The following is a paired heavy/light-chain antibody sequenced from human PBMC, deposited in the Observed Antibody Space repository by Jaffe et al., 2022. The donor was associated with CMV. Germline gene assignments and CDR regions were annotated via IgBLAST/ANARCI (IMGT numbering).Light chain of an antibody. CDR2: YDS. Sequence: SYVLTQPPSVSVAPGKTARITCGGNNIGSKSVHWYQQKPGQAPVLVIYYDSDRPSGIPERFSGSNSGNTATLTISRVEAGDEADYYCQVWDSSSDHSVFGTGTKVTVL. J-gene: IGLJ1*01. V-gene: IGLV3-21*04. CDR3: QVWDSSSDHSV. CDR1: NIGSKS.
Heavy chain of an antibody. V-gene: IGHV3-74*01. J-gene: IGHJ4*02. Sequence: EVQLVESGGGLVQPGGSLRLSCAASGFTFSSYWMHWVRQAPGKGLVWVSRINSDGSSTSYADSVKGRFTISRDNAKNTLYLQMNSLRAEDTAVYYCARETREDIVVVNYPGPNGAFDYWGQGTLVTVSS. CDR2: INSDGSST. CDR3: ARETREDIVVVNYPGPNGAFDY. D-gene: IGHD2-21*01. CDR1: GFTFSSYW.